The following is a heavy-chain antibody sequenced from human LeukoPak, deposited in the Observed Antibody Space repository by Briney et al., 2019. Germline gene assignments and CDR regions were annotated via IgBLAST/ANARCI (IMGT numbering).Heavy chain of an antibody. CDR2: ISWNRGTI. V-gene: IGHV3-9*01. CDR1: GFTFDEHV. Sequence: GGSLRLSCAASGFTFDEHVMHWVRQTPGKGLEWVSGISWNRGTIGYADSVKGRFTISRYSAKNSLYLQMNSLRAEDTAVYYCARGPSVPRLTDRFDYWGQGTLVTVSS. CDR3: ARGPSVPRLTDRFDY. D-gene: IGHD4-11*01. J-gene: IGHJ4*02.